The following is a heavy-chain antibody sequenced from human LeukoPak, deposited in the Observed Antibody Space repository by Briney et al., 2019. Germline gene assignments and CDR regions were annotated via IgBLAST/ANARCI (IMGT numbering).Heavy chain of an antibody. CDR2: ISGSGGST. V-gene: IGHV3-23*01. Sequence: GGSLRLSCAASGFTFSSYAMSWVRQAPGKGVEWVSAISGSGGSTYYADSVKGRFTISRDNSKNTLYLQMNSLTAEDTAVYYCRYYGSGSYYKRFDYWGQGTLVTVSS. CDR3: RYYGSGSYYKRFDY. D-gene: IGHD3-10*01. J-gene: IGHJ4*02. CDR1: GFTFSSYA.